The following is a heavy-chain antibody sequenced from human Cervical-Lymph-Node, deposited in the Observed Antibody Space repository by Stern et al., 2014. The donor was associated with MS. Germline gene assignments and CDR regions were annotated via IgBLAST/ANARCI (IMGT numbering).Heavy chain of an antibody. CDR2: ISGSGDST. CDR3: AKGRGIVPPDAFDM. CDR1: GFTFGNYA. Sequence: VQLVESGGGLVQPGGSLRLSCAASGFTFGNYAMTWVRQPPGKGLEWVSTISGSGDSTYFADSVKGRFTISRDNSRETLFLQMNSLRADDAAIYYCAKGRGIVPPDAFDMWGQGTMVTVSS. D-gene: IGHD1-26*01. J-gene: IGHJ3*02. V-gene: IGHV3-23*04.